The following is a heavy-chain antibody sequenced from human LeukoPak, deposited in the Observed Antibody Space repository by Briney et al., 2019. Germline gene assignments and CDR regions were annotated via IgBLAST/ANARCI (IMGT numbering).Heavy chain of an antibody. D-gene: IGHD2-21*02. Sequence: PGGSLRLSCAASGFTVSSNYMSWVRQAPGKGLEWVSVIYSGGSTYYADSVKGRFTISRDNSKNTLYLQMNSLRAEDTAVYYCARGLGHQPLLIDNWGQGTLVTVSS. CDR1: GFTVSSNY. V-gene: IGHV3-66*01. J-gene: IGHJ4*02. CDR3: ARGLGHQPLLIDN. CDR2: IYSGGST.